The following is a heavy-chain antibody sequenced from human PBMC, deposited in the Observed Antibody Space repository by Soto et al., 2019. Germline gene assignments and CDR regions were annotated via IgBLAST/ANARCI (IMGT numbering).Heavy chain of an antibody. J-gene: IGHJ5*02. D-gene: IGHD3-22*01. CDR2: IYHSGST. CDR1: GGSISSGGYS. Sequence: PSETLSLTCAVSGGSISSGGYSWSWIRQPPGKGLEWIGYIYHSGSTYYNPSLKSRVTISVDRSKNQFSLKLSSVTAADTAVYYCARAGYDSSGYYLGAYWFDPWGQGTLVTVSS. CDR3: ARAGYDSSGYYLGAYWFDP. V-gene: IGHV4-30-2*01.